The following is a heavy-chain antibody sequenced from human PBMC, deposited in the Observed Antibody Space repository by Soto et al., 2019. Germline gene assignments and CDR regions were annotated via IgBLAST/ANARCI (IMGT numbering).Heavy chain of an antibody. Sequence: PGESLKISCKGSGYSFTSYWIGWVRQMPGKGLEWMGIIYPGDSDTRYSPSFQGQVTISADKSISTAYLQWSSLKASDTAMYYCAIAPYSISSWYGYYYYGIDVRAQRTTVTGSS. CDR3: AIAPYSISSWYGYYYYGIDV. CDR2: IYPGDSDT. D-gene: IGHD6-13*01. J-gene: IGHJ6*02. V-gene: IGHV5-51*01. CDR1: GYSFTSYW.